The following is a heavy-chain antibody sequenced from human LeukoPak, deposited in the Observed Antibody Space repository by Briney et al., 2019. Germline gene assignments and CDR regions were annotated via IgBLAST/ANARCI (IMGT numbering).Heavy chain of an antibody. CDR1: GGSISGNY. CDR2: IHSSGYT. D-gene: IGHD1-26*01. V-gene: IGHV4-4*09. Sequence: SETLSLTCTVSGGSISGNYWSWIRQPPGQGLEWIAYIHSSGYTNYNPSLRSRVTISVDTSNNQFSLKVTSVTAADTAMYYCTKRQGPTSGSYDYFDYWGQGTLVTVSS. J-gene: IGHJ4*02. CDR3: TKRQGPTSGSYDYFDY.